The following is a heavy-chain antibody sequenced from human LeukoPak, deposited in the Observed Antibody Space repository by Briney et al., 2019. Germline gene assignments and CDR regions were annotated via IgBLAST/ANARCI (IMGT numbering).Heavy chain of an antibody. V-gene: IGHV3-11*06. Sequence: LSLTCTVSGYSISSGYYWGWLRQPPGQGLEWVSSITSSSSYTFYADSVKGRFTISRDNAKNSLYLQMNSLRAEDTAIYYCARDPYNGNYGDSYYYYMDVWGKGTTVTISS. D-gene: IGHD1-26*01. CDR3: ARDPYNGNYGDSYYYYMDV. CDR2: ITSSSSYT. J-gene: IGHJ6*03. CDR1: GYSISSGYY.